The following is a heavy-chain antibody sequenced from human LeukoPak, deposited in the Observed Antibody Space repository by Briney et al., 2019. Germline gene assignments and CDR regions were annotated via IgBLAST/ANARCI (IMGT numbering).Heavy chain of an antibody. CDR3: VRDGRGYCGSTSCRPFDS. J-gene: IGHJ4*02. D-gene: IGHD2-2*01. CDR1: GFTFSAYD. V-gene: IGHV3-48*01. CDR2: ISSSGTTI. Sequence: GGSLRLSCTASGFTFSAYDMNWVRQAPGKGLEPIPYISSSGTTISYADSVKGRFTISRDNAKNSVFLQMNNLRAEDTALYYCVRDGRGYCGSTSCRPFDSWGQGTLVTASS.